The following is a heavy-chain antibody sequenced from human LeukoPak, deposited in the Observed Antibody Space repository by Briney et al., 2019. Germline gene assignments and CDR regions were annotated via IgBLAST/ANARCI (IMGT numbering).Heavy chain of an antibody. CDR2: ISWNSGSI. D-gene: IGHD3-16*02. Sequence: LPGGSLRLSCAASGFTFDDYTMHWVRQAPGKGLEWVSGISWNSGSIGYADSVKGRFTISRDNAKNSLYLQMNSLRAEDTALYYCAKDFRVWGSYRWSPVGGVAIDYWGQGTLVTVSS. CDR3: AKDFRVWGSYRWSPVGGVAIDY. V-gene: IGHV3-9*01. J-gene: IGHJ4*02. CDR1: GFTFDDYT.